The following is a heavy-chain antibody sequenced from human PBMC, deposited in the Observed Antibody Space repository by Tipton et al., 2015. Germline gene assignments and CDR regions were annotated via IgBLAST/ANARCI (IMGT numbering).Heavy chain of an antibody. D-gene: IGHD5-18*01. J-gene: IGHJ5*02. CDR3: ARTYSYGYENWFDP. CDR2: IYYSGST. Sequence: TLSLTCAVSGGSISSNNYYWSWIRQHPGKGLEWIGYIYYSGSTYYNPSLKSRITISVDTSKNQFSLKLSSVTAADTAVYYCARTYSYGYENWFDPWGQGTLVTVSS. V-gene: IGHV4-31*11. CDR1: GGSISSNNYY.